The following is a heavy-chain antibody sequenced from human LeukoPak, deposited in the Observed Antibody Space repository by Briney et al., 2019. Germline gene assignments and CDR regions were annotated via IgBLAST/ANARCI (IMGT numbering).Heavy chain of an antibody. Sequence: PGGSLRLSCAASGFTFSGYAMSWVRQAPGKGLEWVSAISGSGGSTYYADSVKGRFTISRDNSKNTLYLQMNSLRAEGTAVYYCAKGLDSGSQREEYYFDYWGQGTLVTVSS. D-gene: IGHD3-10*01. CDR1: GFTFSGYA. V-gene: IGHV3-23*01. CDR2: ISGSGGST. J-gene: IGHJ4*02. CDR3: AKGLDSGSQREEYYFDY.